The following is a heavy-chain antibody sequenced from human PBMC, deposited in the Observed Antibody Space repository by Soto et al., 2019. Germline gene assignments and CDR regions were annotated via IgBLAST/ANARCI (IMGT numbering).Heavy chain of an antibody. V-gene: IGHV3-21*01. CDR2: ISSSSSYI. J-gene: IGHJ4*02. CDR1: GFTFSSYS. CDR3: ARDSLGYCSSTSCPQADY. Sequence: GGSLRLSCAASGFTFSSYSMNWVRQAPGKGLERVSSISSSSSYIYYADSVKGRFTISRDNAKNSLYLQMNSLRAEDTAVYYCARDSLGYCSSTSCPQADYWGQGTLVTVSS. D-gene: IGHD2-2*01.